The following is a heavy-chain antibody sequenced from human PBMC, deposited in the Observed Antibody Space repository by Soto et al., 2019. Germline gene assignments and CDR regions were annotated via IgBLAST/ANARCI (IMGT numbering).Heavy chain of an antibody. D-gene: IGHD3-9*01. J-gene: IGHJ6*02. CDR1: GFTFSSYW. Sequence: GGSLRLSCAASGFTFSSYWMHWVRQAPGKGLVWVSRINSDGSSTSYADSVKGRFTISRDNAKNTLYLQMNSLRAEDTAVYYCARDSYYDILTGYFPYGMDVWGQGTTVTVSS. CDR3: ARDSYYDILTGYFPYGMDV. V-gene: IGHV3-74*01. CDR2: INSDGSST.